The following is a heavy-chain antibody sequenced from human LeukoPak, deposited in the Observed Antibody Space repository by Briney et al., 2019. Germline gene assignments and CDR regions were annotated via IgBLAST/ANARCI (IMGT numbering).Heavy chain of an antibody. CDR2: IYTSGST. V-gene: IGHV4-61*02. CDR3: ARAHYGSGTRADY. CDR1: GGSISSGSYY. J-gene: IGHJ4*02. D-gene: IGHD3-10*01. Sequence: SETLSLTCTVSGGSISSGSYYWSWIRQPAGKGLEWIGRIYTSGSTNYNPSLKSRVTISVDTSKNQFSLKLSSVTAADTAVYYCARAHYGSGTRADYWGQGTLVTVSS.